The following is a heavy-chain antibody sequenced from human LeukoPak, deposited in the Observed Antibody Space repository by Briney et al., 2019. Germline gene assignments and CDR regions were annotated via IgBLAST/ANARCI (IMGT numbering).Heavy chain of an antibody. CDR1: GYNFTNYW. CDR3: ARNFESQLQGSSYYYGMDV. J-gene: IGHJ6*02. Sequence: GESLKISCKGSGYNFTNYWIGWVRQMPGKGLEWMGFIYPGDYDTRYSPSFQGQVNISADKSISTAYLQWSSLKASDTAMYFCARNFESQLQGSSYYYGMDVWGQGTTVTVSS. CDR2: IYPGDYDT. D-gene: IGHD2-2*01. V-gene: IGHV5-51*01.